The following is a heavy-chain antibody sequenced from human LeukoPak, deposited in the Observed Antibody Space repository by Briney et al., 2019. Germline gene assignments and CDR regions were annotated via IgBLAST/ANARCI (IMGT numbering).Heavy chain of an antibody. CDR1: GASISNYY. CDR3: ASRYGSGSYRFDF. CDR2: YYYGGST. V-gene: IGHV4-59*01. Sequence: SETLSLTCTVSGASISNYYWTWIRQPPGKGLEWIGYYYYGGSTEYNPSLKSRVTISVDMFKNQFSLKLSSVTAADTAVYYCASRYGSGSYRFDFWGQGTLVTVSS. D-gene: IGHD3-10*01. J-gene: IGHJ4*02.